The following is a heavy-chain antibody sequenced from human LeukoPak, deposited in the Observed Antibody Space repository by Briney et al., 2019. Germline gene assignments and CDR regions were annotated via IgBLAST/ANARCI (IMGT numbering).Heavy chain of an antibody. CDR1: GFTFSNYA. Sequence: SGGSLRLSCAASGFTFSNYAMHWVRQAPGKGLEWVAIISYDGSSKYYADSVKGRFTISRDNSKNTLYLQMNSLGPEDTAMYYCAKVRVVFNWNYAYYFDYWGQGTLVTASS. CDR2: ISYDGSSK. J-gene: IGHJ4*02. D-gene: IGHD1-7*01. V-gene: IGHV3-30*18. CDR3: AKVRVVFNWNYAYYFDY.